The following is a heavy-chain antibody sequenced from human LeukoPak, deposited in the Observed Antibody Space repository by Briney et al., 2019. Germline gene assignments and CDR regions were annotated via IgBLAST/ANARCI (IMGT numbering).Heavy chain of an antibody. CDR3: ARDRDWNSGFDY. Sequence: PGGSLRLSCAASGFTFSSYEMNWVRQAPGKGLEWVSYISSSGSTIYYADSVKGRFTISRDNARNSLYLQMNSLRAEDTAVDYCARDRDWNSGFDYWGQGTLVTVSS. J-gene: IGHJ4*02. CDR1: GFTFSSYE. D-gene: IGHD1-7*01. V-gene: IGHV3-48*03. CDR2: ISSSGSTI.